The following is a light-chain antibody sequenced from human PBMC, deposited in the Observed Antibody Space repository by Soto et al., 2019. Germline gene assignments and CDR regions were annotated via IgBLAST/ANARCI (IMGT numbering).Light chain of an antibody. Sequence: EIELTQSPGTLSLSPGERATLSCRTSQSVRSSHLAWYQQKPGQAPRLLIYGASSRATGIPDRFSGSGSGTDFTLTISRLEPEDFAVYHCQQYSSSPLTFGGGTKVEIK. J-gene: IGKJ4*01. CDR1: QSVRSSH. CDR3: QQYSSSPLT. CDR2: GAS. V-gene: IGKV3-20*01.